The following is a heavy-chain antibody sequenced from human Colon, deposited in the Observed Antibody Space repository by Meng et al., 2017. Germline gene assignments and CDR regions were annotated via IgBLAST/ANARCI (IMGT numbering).Heavy chain of an antibody. V-gene: IGHV4-30-4*01. CDR2: IYYSGST. D-gene: IGHD6-19*01. CDR1: GGSISGGDYY. J-gene: IGHJ5*02. CDR3: VRSSGWVRTGFDP. Sequence: QVQLQESGPGLVKPSQTLSLTCTVFGGSISGGDYYWSWIRQPPGKGLEWIGYIYYSGSTYYNPSLKSRVTVSIDTSKSQFSLKLTSVTAADTAVYYCVRSSGWVRTGFDPWGQGTLVTVSS.